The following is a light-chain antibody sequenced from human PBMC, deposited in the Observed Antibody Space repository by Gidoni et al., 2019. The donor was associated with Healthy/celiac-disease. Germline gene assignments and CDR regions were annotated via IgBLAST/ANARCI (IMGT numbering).Light chain of an antibody. V-gene: IGKV3-15*01. CDR2: GAS. CDR3: QQYNNWT. Sequence: IVMTQSPATLSVSPGERATLSCRASQSVSSNLAWYQQKPGQAPRLLIYGASTRATGIPARFSGSGYGTEFTLTISSLQSEDFAVYYCQQYNNWTFGQGTKVEIK. J-gene: IGKJ1*01. CDR1: QSVSSN.